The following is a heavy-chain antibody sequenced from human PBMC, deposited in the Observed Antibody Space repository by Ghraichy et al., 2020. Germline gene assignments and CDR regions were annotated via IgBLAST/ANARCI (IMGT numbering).Heavy chain of an antibody. V-gene: IGHV1-69*06. CDR1: GGTFSSYA. D-gene: IGHD3-22*01. Sequence: SVKVSCKASGGTFSSYAISWVRQAPGQGLEWMGGIIPIFGTANYAQKFQGRVTITADKSTSTAYMELSSLRSEDTAVYYCYYDSSGYYIGDRYYYYYYGMDVWGQGTTVTVSS. CDR3: YYDSSGYYIGDRYYYYYYGMDV. CDR2: IIPIFGTA. J-gene: IGHJ6*02.